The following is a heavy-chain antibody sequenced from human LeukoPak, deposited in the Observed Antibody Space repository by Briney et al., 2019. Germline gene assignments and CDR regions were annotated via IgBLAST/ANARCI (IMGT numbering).Heavy chain of an antibody. V-gene: IGHV3-9*01. Sequence: GGSLRLSCAASGFSFDDYAMHWVRQAPGKGLEWVSGISWNSGSIGYADSVKGRFTISRDNAKNSLYLQMNSLRAEDTALYYCAKANGRFGELTMYYFDYWGQGTLVTVSS. CDR3: AKANGRFGELTMYYFDY. J-gene: IGHJ4*02. CDR2: ISWNSGSI. CDR1: GFSFDDYA. D-gene: IGHD3-10*01.